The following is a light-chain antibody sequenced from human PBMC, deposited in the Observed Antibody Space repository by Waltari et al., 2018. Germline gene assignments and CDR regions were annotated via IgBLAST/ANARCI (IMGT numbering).Light chain of an antibody. J-gene: IGKJ1*01. CDR2: DES. CDR1: PGINSH. CDR3: QQRSNLWT. V-gene: IGKV3-11*01. Sequence: ETVLTQSPATLSLSPGERATLACRASPGINSHLAWYQQNPGQPPRLLIYDESKRATGIPARFSCSGSGTDFTLTISSLEPEDFAVYYCQQRSNLWTFGQGTKVEIK.